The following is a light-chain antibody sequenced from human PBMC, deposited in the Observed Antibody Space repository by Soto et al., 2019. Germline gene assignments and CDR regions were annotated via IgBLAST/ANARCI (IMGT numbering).Light chain of an antibody. J-gene: IGKJ1*01. CDR1: QSVSSY. V-gene: IGKV3-11*01. Sequence: EIVLTPSPATLSLFPGERATLSCRASQSVSSYLAWYQQNPGQATRLLFYDASNRDSGIPARVSGSGSGTYVTLTINSLEPEDFAVYYCQQRSNWPWTFGQGTKVDIK. CDR2: DAS. CDR3: QQRSNWPWT.